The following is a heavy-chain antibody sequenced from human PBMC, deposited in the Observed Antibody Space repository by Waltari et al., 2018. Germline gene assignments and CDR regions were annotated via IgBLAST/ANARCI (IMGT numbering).Heavy chain of an antibody. CDR3: ARAVAGFYFDN. V-gene: IGHV3-74*01. D-gene: IGHD6-19*01. Sequence: VQLVESGGGLVQPGGSLRLSCSASGFTFTSHWMHLLRQFPGKGLVWVSRINSDGSTTTYADSVKGRLTISRDNAKNTLYLQMNSLRAEDTAVYYCARAVAGFYFDNWGQGALVTVSS. CDR1: GFTFTSHW. J-gene: IGHJ4*02. CDR2: INSDGSTT.